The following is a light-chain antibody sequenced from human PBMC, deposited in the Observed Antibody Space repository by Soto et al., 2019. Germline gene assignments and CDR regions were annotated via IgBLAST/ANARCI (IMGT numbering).Light chain of an antibody. V-gene: IGLV2-18*02. CDR3: SSYTSSSIYV. CDR1: SSDVGGYNR. Sequence: QSALTQPPSVSGSPGQSVTISCTGTSSDVGGYNRVSWYRQPPGTAPKLMIYEVSSRPSGVPDRFSGSKSGNTASLTISGLQAEDEADYYCSSYTSSSIYVFGTGTKLTVL. J-gene: IGLJ1*01. CDR2: EVS.